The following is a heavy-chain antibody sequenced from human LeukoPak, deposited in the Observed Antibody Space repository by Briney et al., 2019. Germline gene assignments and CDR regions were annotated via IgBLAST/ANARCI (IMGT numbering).Heavy chain of an antibody. D-gene: IGHD6-13*01. V-gene: IGHV4-59*01. Sequence: PSETLSLTCTVSGGSISTYYWSWIRQPPGKGLEWIGYIYNSGSTNYNPSLQSQVTISVDTSKNQFSLRLTSVTAADTAVYYCAKAVAAAGRFGFDPWGQGNLVTVSS. CDR3: AKAVAAAGRFGFDP. CDR1: GGSISTYY. J-gene: IGHJ5*02. CDR2: IYNSGST.